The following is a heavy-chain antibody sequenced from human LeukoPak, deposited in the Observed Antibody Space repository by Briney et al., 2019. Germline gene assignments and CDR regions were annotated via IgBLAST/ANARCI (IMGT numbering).Heavy chain of an antibody. V-gene: IGHV3-9*01. J-gene: IGHJ4*02. CDR1: GFTFDDYA. D-gene: IGHD6-13*01. Sequence: GGSLRLSCAASGFTFDDYAMHWVRQAPGKGLEWVSGISWNSGSIGYADSVKGRLTTSRDNAKNSLYLQMNSLRAEDTATYYRAKRSAYSSSSPPSDYWGQGTLVTVSS. CDR2: ISWNSGSI. CDR3: AKRSAYSSSSPPSDY.